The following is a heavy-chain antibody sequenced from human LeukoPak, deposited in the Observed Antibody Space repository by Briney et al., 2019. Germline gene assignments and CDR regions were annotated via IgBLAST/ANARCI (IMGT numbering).Heavy chain of an antibody. D-gene: IGHD3-3*01. V-gene: IGHV3-30*04. CDR3: ARAGREWQHLTRFELRY. CDR1: RFTLSCYA. CDR2: ISYDGSNK. Sequence: GMSLPLSGSAARFTLSCYARHCLRQATGKGVERRAGISYDGSNKYYADSVKGRFTISRDNSKTTLYMQMNSLSAPDTAVHYCARAGREWQHLTRFELRYWGQAILLTVSS. J-gene: IGHJ4*02.